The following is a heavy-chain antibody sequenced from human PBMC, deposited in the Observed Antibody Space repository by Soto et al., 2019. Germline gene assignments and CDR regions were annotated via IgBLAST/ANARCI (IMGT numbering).Heavy chain of an antibody. J-gene: IGHJ6*02. CDR1: GGTFSKDA. CDR3: TRVLGYTFEPGKTRYYAMDV. D-gene: IGHD5-18*01. V-gene: IGHV1-69*01. Sequence: QVQLVQSGAEVKKPGSSVTVSCKTSGGTFSKDAINWVRQAPGQGLEWMGLLIPVFGSPIYAQKFQGRIRITADVSTRTAFMDLISLRSEDTAVYYCTRVLGYTFEPGKTRYYAMDVWGQGTTVSVSS. CDR2: LIPVFGSP.